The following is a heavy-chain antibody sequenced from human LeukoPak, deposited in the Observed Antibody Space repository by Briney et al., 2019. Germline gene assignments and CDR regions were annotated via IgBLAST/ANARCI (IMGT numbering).Heavy chain of an antibody. J-gene: IGHJ4*02. V-gene: IGHV3-21*01. Sequence: GGSLRLSCAASGFNFPTYAMQWVRQAPGKGLEWVSSISSSSSYIYYADSVKGRFTISRDNAKNSLYLQMNSLRAEDTAVYYCARGGIAAAGTPFDYWGQGTLVTVSS. CDR1: GFNFPTYA. CDR2: ISSSSSYI. D-gene: IGHD6-13*01. CDR3: ARGGIAAAGTPFDY.